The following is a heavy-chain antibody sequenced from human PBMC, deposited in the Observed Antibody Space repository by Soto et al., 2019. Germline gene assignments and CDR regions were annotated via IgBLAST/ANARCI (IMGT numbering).Heavy chain of an antibody. CDR3: ARVKPGIAVAGHYFDY. CDR2: INHSGST. D-gene: IGHD6-19*01. Sequence: SETLSLTCAVYGVSFSGYYWIWIRQPPGKGLEWIGEINHSGSTNYNPSLKSRVTISVDTSKNQFSLKLSSVTAADTAVYYCARVKPGIAVAGHYFDYWGQGTLVTVSS. V-gene: IGHV4-34*01. CDR1: GVSFSGYY. J-gene: IGHJ4*02.